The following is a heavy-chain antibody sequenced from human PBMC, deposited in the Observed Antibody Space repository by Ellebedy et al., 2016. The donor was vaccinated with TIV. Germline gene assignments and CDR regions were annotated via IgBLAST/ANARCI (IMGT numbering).Heavy chain of an antibody. V-gene: IGHV1-46*01. CDR2: INPSGGST. CDR1: GYPFTSYY. J-gene: IGHJ6*03. Sequence: ASVKVSCXASGYPFTSYYMHWLRQAPGQGLEWMGIINPSGGSTSYAQKFQGRVTMTRDTSTSTVYMELSSLRSEDTAVYYCARGYNSGYMDVWGKGTTVTVSS. D-gene: IGHD1-1*01. CDR3: ARGYNSGYMDV.